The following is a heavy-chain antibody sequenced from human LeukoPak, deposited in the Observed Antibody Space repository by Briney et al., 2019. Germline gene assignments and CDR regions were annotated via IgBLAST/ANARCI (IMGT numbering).Heavy chain of an antibody. CDR2: FFASGST. Sequence: KPSETLSLTCTVSGGSISSGGYFWSWIRQPAGKGLEWIARFFASGSTYYNPSLKSRVTISVDTSKNQFFLKLSSVTAADTAVYYCAKGYSSSWYQDAFDIWGQGTMVTVSS. D-gene: IGHD6-13*01. CDR3: AKGYSSSWYQDAFDI. V-gene: IGHV4-61*02. CDR1: GGSISSGGYF. J-gene: IGHJ3*02.